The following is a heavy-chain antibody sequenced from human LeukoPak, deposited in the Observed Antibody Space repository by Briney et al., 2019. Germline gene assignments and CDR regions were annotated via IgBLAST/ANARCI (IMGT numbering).Heavy chain of an antibody. Sequence: PGGSLRLSCAASGFTFSNYWMHWVRHAPGKGLVWVSRINSDGINTSYADSVKGRFTISRDNSKNTLYLQMNSLRAEDTAVYYCARGGSYLSAFDIWGQGTMVTVSS. CDR1: GFTFSNYW. J-gene: IGHJ3*02. CDR2: INSDGINT. V-gene: IGHV3-74*01. D-gene: IGHD1-26*01. CDR3: ARGGSYLSAFDI.